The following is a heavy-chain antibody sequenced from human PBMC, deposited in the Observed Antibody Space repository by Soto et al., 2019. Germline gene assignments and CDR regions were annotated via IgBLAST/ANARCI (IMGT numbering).Heavy chain of an antibody. CDR2: TYYSGST. V-gene: IGHV4-30-4*01. CDR3: ARVNRHCSGTSCYAGWFDP. D-gene: IGHD2-2*01. CDR1: GGSISSGDYY. Sequence: QVQLQESGPGLVKPSQTLSLTCTVSGGSISSGDYYWSWIRQPPGKGLECIGYTYYSGSTYYKPCRNSRVTISVDMSKNQFYLMLSSVTAADTAVYYCARVNRHCSGTSCYAGWFDPWGQGTLVTVSS. J-gene: IGHJ5*02.